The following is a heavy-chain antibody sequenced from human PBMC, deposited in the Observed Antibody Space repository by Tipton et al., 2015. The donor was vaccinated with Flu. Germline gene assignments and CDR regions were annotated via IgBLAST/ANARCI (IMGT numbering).Heavy chain of an antibody. CDR1: GGPISSGSYY. D-gene: IGHD3-16*01. CDR2: IYTSGST. V-gene: IGHV4-61*02. Sequence: TLSLTCTVSGGPISSGSYYCSWIRQPAGKGLEWIGRIYTSGSTNYNPSLKSRVTISVDTSKNQFSLKLISVTAADRAVYYCARARQGDVAWGNNLIDPWGQGTLVTVSS. CDR3: ARARQGDVAWGNNLIDP. J-gene: IGHJ5*02.